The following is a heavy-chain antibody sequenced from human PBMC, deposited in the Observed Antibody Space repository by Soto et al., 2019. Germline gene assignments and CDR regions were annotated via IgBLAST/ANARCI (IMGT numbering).Heavy chain of an antibody. CDR3: ARVIAAAGPFDY. Sequence: HPGGSLRLSCAASGFTFSSYAMHWVRQAPGKGLEWVPVISYDGSIVYYADCVKGRFTISRDNSRNTLYLQMNSLRAEHTAVYYCARVIAAAGPFDYWGRGTLVAVSS. J-gene: IGHJ4*02. D-gene: IGHD6-13*01. CDR1: GFTFSSYA. V-gene: IGHV3-30-3*01. CDR2: ISYDGSIV.